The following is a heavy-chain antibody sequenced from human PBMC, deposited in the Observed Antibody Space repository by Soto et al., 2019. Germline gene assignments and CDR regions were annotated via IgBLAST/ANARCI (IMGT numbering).Heavy chain of an antibody. D-gene: IGHD3-3*01. CDR3: AGGLDDFWSGYYWRAFDI. CDR1: GYSFTSYW. Sequence: EVQLVQSGAEVKKPGESLKISCKGSGYSFTSYWIGWVRQMPGKGLEWMGIIYPGDSDTRYSPSFQGQVTISADKSISTAYLQWSSLKASDTAMYYCAGGLDDFWSGYYWRAFDIWGQGTMVTVSS. V-gene: IGHV5-51*01. CDR2: IYPGDSDT. J-gene: IGHJ3*02.